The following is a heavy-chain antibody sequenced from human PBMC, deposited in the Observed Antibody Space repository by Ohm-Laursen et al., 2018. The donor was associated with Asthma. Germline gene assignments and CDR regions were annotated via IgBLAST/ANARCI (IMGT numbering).Heavy chain of an antibody. Sequence: SLRLSRTASGFTFRSYAMHWVRQAPGKGLEWVASISTASTFIYYADSVRGRFTTSRDNAKNSVYLQMNSLRAEDTALYYCARIGPEWELPGREYSLHHWGQGTQVTVSS. CDR1: GFTFRSYA. V-gene: IGHV3-21*01. J-gene: IGHJ1*01. CDR2: ISTASTFI. D-gene: IGHD1-26*01. CDR3: ARIGPEWELPGREYSLHH.